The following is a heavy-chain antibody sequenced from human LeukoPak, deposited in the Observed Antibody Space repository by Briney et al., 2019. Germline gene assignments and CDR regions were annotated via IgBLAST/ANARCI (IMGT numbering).Heavy chain of an antibody. CDR1: GFTFGDYA. CDR3: TIPYGSGSYYLALIH. CDR2: IRSKAYGGTT. D-gene: IGHD3-10*01. V-gene: IGHV3-49*04. J-gene: IGHJ4*02. Sequence: GRSLRLSCTASGFTFGDYAMSWVRQAPGKGLEWVGFIRSKAYGGTTEYAASVKGRFTISRDDSKSIAYLQMNSLKTEDTAVYYCTIPYGSGSYYLALIHWGQGTLVTVSS.